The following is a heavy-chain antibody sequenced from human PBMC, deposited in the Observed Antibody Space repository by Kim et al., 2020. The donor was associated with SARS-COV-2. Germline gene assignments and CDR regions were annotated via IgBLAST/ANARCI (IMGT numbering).Heavy chain of an antibody. CDR1: GYSFTSYW. V-gene: IGHV5-51*01. Sequence: GDSLKISCKGSGYSFTSYWIGWVRQMPGKGPEWMGIIYPGDSDTRYSPSFQGQVTISADKSISTAYLQWSSLKASDTAMYYCARSIAARPPPYYFDYWGQGTLVTVSS. D-gene: IGHD6-6*01. CDR3: ARSIAARPPPYYFDY. J-gene: IGHJ4*02. CDR2: IYPGDSDT.